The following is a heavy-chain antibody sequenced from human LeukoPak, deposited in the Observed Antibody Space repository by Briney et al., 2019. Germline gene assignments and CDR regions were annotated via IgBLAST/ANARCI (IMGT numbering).Heavy chain of an antibody. J-gene: IGHJ4*02. V-gene: IGHV3-48*03. D-gene: IGHD3-3*01. CDR3: ARDGGSGYYITEHDY. CDR1: GLTFRASE. Sequence: GGSLRLSWAVFGLTFRASEMNWVRQSPGKGLKWVASISSISSTIYYADSVKGRFTIYRDNAKNSMYLQMNSLRAEDTAVYYCARDGGSGYYITEHDYWGQGTLVTVSS. CDR2: ISSISSTI.